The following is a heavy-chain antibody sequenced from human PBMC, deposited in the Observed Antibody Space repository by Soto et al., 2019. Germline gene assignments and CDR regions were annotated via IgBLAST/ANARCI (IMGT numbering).Heavy chain of an antibody. CDR2: INPSGGST. V-gene: IGHV1-46*03. J-gene: IGHJ5*02. Sequence: VKVSCKASGYTFTSYGISWVRQAPGQGLEWMGIINPSGGSTSYAQKFQGRVTMTRDTSTSTVYMELSSLRSEDTAVYYCARGRGIVVVPAVHWFDPWGQGTLVTVSS. CDR3: ARGRGIVVVPAVHWFDP. D-gene: IGHD2-2*01. CDR1: GYTFTSYG.